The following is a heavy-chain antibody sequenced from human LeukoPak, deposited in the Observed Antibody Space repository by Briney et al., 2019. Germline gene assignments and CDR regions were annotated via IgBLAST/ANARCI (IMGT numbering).Heavy chain of an antibody. J-gene: IGHJ5*02. D-gene: IGHD2-21*01. V-gene: IGHV4-59*11. Sequence: SETLSLTCTVSGGSISSHYWSWIRQPPGKGLEWIGYIYYSGSTNYNPSLKSRVTTSVDTSKNQFSLKLSSVTAADTAVYYCARDAYRFDPWGQGTLVTVSS. CDR3: ARDAYRFDP. CDR2: IYYSGST. CDR1: GGSISSHY.